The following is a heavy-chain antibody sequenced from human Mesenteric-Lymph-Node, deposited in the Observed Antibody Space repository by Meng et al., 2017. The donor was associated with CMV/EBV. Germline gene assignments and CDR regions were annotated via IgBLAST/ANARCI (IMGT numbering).Heavy chain of an antibody. J-gene: IGHJ4*02. V-gene: IGHV4-39*01. CDR3: ARVRSDYDFWSGYYSVLWYFDY. Sequence: SETLSLTCTVSGGSISRSTYYWGWIRQPPGKGLEWIGTIYYSGNTYYNPSLKSRVTISVDTSKNQLSLKLSSVTAADTAVYYCARVRSDYDFWSGYYSVLWYFDYWGQGTLVTVSS. CDR1: GGSISRSTYY. D-gene: IGHD3-3*01. CDR2: IYYSGNT.